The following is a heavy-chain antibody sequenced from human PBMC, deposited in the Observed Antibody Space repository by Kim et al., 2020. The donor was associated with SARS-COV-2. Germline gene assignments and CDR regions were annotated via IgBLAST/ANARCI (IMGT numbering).Heavy chain of an antibody. J-gene: IGHJ2*01. CDR3: ARGQYSGSYYWYFDL. CDR1: AFTFGSYA. V-gene: IGHV3-23*01. Sequence: GGSLRLSCAASAFTFGSYAMSWVRQAPGKGLEWVSFLIAAGGSTYYADSVKGRFTISRDNIKNTLYLQMNSLRAEDTAEYYCARGQYSGSYYWYFDLWGRGTLVTVSS. CDR2: LIAAGGST. D-gene: IGHD1-26*01.